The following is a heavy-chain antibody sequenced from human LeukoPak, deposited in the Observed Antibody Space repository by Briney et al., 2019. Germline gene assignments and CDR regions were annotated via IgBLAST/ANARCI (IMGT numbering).Heavy chain of an antibody. D-gene: IGHD3-22*01. J-gene: IGHJ4*02. CDR1: GGSISSGSYY. CDR2: IYYSGST. V-gene: IGHV4-30-4*08. Sequence: SQTLSLTCTVSGGSISSGSYYWSWIRQPPGKGLEWIGYIYYSGSTYYNPSLKSRVTISVDTTKNQFSLKLSYVTASDPAVYSLAGEGYYYDSSGYYSFWGQGTLVTVSS. CDR3: AGEGYYYDSSGYYSF.